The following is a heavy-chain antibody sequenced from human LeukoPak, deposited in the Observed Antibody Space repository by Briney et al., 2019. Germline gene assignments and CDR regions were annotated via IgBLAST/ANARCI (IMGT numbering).Heavy chain of an antibody. CDR2: IYDSGSK. Sequence: SETLSLTCAVSGGSISSGGYSWSWNRQPPGKGLEWIGYIYDSGSKYYNPSLKSRVTISVDKSKNQFSLKLSSVTAADTAVYYCARDLWDSGYGLDYWGQGTLVTVSS. CDR1: GGSISSGGYS. CDR3: ARDLWDSGYGLDY. J-gene: IGHJ4*02. D-gene: IGHD5-12*01. V-gene: IGHV4-30-2*01.